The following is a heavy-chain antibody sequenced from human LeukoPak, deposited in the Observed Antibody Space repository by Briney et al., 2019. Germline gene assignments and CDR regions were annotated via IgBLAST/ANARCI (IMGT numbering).Heavy chain of an antibody. Sequence: GASVKVSCKASGYAFTSYYMHWVRQAPGQGLEWMGIINPSGGSTSYAQKFQGRVTMTRDMSTSAVYMELSSLRSEDTAVYYCAIKGVVPAADFDYWGQGTLVTVSS. D-gene: IGHD2-2*01. J-gene: IGHJ4*02. CDR1: GYAFTSYY. V-gene: IGHV1-46*01. CDR3: AIKGVVPAADFDY. CDR2: INPSGGST.